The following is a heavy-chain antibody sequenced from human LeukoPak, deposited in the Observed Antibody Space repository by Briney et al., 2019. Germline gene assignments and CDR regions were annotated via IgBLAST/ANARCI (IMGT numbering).Heavy chain of an antibody. Sequence: ASVKVSCKASGYTFTSYYMHWVRQAPGQGLEWMGWISAYNGNTNYAQKLQGRVTMTTDTSTSTAHMELRSLRSDDTAVYYRARDGIGDHFWSLFDYWGQGALVTVSS. CDR1: GYTFTSYY. V-gene: IGHV1-18*04. CDR2: ISAYNGNT. J-gene: IGHJ4*02. CDR3: ARDGIGDHFWSLFDY. D-gene: IGHD3-3*02.